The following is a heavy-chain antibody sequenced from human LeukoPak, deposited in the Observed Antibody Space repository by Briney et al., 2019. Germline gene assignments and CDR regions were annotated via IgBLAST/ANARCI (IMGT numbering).Heavy chain of an antibody. CDR2: INDSERI. D-gene: IGHD1-7*01. J-gene: IGHJ6*04. CDR3: VRRWNYGMYYQIAV. Sequence: SETLTLPCAVYGGSFSNYYWGWIRQSPVKGLEWIGEINDSERIIYNPSLKSRVTISVDMSKNQFSLRLNSVTAADTAIYYCVRRWNYGMYYQIAVWGKRSTVTVSS. V-gene: IGHV4-34*01. CDR1: GGSFSNYY.